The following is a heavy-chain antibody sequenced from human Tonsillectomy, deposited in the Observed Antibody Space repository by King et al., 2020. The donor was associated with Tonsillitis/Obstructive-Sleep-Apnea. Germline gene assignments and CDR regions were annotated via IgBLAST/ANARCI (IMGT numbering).Heavy chain of an antibody. V-gene: IGHV1-3*01. CDR2: IIAGNGNT. CDR3: AREDCDSTICYASFDY. D-gene: IGHD2-2*01. Sequence: QLVQSGAEVKKPGASVKVSCKASGYTFTNYAMHWVRQAPGQRLEWMGWIIAGNGNTKYSQKFQGRVTITRDTSATTAYMELSSLRSEGTAVYYCAREDCDSTICYASFDYWGQGTLVTVSS. J-gene: IGHJ4*02. CDR1: GYTFTNYA.